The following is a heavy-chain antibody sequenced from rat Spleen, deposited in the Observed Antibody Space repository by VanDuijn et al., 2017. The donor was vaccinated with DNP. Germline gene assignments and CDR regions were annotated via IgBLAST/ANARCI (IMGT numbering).Heavy chain of an antibody. CDR3: ARSLRVDYFDY. V-gene: IGHV5-22*01. D-gene: IGHD1-11*01. CDR1: GFTFSNYY. CDR2: IFYDDSRT. J-gene: IGHJ2*01. Sequence: EVQLVESGGGLVQPGRSLKLSCAASGFTFSNYYMAWVRQAPKKGLEWVATIFYDDSRTYYRDSVKGRFTISRDNAKSTLYLQMNSLRSEDTATYYCARSLRVDYFDYWGQGVMVTVSS.